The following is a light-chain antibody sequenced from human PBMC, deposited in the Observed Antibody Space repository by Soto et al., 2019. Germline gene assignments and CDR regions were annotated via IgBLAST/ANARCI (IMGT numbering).Light chain of an antibody. CDR1: QSVSSY. CDR2: DSS. Sequence: EIVLTQSPAILSLSPGERATLSCRASQSVSSYLAWYQQKPGQAPRLLIFDSSKRATGTPGRFSGSGPGTXXXXXXNNLEPEDSAVYFCQQRANSFTFGPGTKVDIK. V-gene: IGKV3-11*01. J-gene: IGKJ3*01. CDR3: QQRANSFT.